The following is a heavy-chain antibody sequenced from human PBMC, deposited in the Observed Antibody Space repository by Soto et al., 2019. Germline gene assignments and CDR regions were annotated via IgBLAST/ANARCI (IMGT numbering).Heavy chain of an antibody. D-gene: IGHD6-13*01. V-gene: IGHV1-46*01. CDR2: INPSGGHT. CDR3: AVPIAPAGTPAFDI. Sequence: ASVKVSCKASGYTLTNYYIHWVRQAPGQGLEWMGRINPSGGHTSLTQKFQGRVTMTRNTSISTAYMELSSLRSEDTAVYYCAVPIAPAGTPAFDIWGQATIVTVSS. CDR1: GYTLTNYY. J-gene: IGHJ3*02.